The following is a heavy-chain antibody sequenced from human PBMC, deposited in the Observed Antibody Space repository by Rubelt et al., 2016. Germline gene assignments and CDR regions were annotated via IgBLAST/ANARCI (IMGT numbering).Heavy chain of an antibody. CDR3: SGLMGYSTIDY. Sequence: EVQLVQSVAEVKKPGESLKISCKGSGYRFTNYWIGWVRQMPGKGLEWMGIIHPGHSATRYSPSFRGQSPISADKSIKTAYLQWSSLKASDTAIYYCSGLMGYSTIDYWGQGTLVTVSS. CDR2: IHPGHSAT. J-gene: IGHJ4*02. V-gene: IGHV5-51*01. D-gene: IGHD5-12*01. CDR1: GYRFTNYW.